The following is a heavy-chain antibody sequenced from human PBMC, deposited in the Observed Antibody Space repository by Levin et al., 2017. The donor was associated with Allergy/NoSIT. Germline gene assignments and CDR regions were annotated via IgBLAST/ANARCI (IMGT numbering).Heavy chain of an antibody. Sequence: GESLKISCAASGFTFSSTSINWVRQAPGKGLEWVSYISSGSSAIYYADSVKVRFTISRDNAQNSVYLQMNSLRDEDTAVYYCARGRSSGRAGMDVWGQGTTVTVSS. CDR2: ISSGSSAI. V-gene: IGHV3-48*02. CDR3: ARGRSSGRAGMDV. D-gene: IGHD6-19*01. J-gene: IGHJ6*02. CDR1: GFTFSSTS.